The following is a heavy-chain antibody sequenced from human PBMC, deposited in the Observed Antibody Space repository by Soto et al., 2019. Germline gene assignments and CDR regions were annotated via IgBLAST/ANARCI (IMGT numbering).Heavy chain of an antibody. J-gene: IGHJ4*02. V-gene: IGHV3-49*03. CDR2: IRNKAYGGTT. D-gene: IGHD5-12*01. Sequence: EVHLVESGGGLVQPGRSLRLSWTTSGFTFADYTLSWFRQAPGKGLEWLGFIRNKAYGGTTEYAGWVKGRFGISRDDSKSLTYLQMNRLKTEDPAVYYCSRDGPYSGYTPPAFWGQGTLVIVSS. CDR1: GFTFADYT. CDR3: SRDGPYSGYTPPAF.